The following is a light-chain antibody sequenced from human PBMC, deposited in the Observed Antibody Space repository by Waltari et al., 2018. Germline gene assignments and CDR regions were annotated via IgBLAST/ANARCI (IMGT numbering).Light chain of an antibody. CDR1: QSVSRY. V-gene: IGKV3-11*01. Sequence: EIVLTQSPATLSLSPGERATLSCRASQSVSRYLAWYQQKSGQAPRLLIYDTSNRATDIPARFSGSGSGTDFILTINSVEAEDFAVYYCQERSNWPSWTFGQGTKVEIK. CDR3: QERSNWPSWT. CDR2: DTS. J-gene: IGKJ1*01.